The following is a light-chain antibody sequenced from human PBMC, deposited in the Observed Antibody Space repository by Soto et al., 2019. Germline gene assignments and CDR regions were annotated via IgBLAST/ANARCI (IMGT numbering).Light chain of an antibody. CDR2: DAY. CDR1: QVIFNY. J-gene: IGKJ1*01. CDR3: QKYDSAPRT. V-gene: IGKV1-27*01. Sequence: DIEMTQSPSSLSASVGDRVTITCRASQVIFNYLAWFQQKPGKAPKLLIYDAYTLQSGVPSRFSGSRSGTDFPLTISSLQPEDVATYYCQKYDSAPRTFGQGTKVEL.